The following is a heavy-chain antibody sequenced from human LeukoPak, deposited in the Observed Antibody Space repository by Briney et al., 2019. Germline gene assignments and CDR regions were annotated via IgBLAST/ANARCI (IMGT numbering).Heavy chain of an antibody. J-gene: IGHJ4*02. CDR2: ISYDGSNK. V-gene: IGHV3-30*18. CDR3: AKDQDGYNYDGYFDY. D-gene: IGHD5-24*01. CDR1: GFTFSSYG. Sequence: GGSLRLSCAASGFTFSSYGMHWVRQAPGKGLEWVAVISYDGSNKYYADSVKGRFTISRDNSKNTLYLQMNSLRAEDTAVYYCAKDQDGYNYDGYFDYWGQGTLVTVSS.